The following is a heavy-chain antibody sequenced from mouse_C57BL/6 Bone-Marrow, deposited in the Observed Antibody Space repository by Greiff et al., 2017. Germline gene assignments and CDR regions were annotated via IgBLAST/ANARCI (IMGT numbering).Heavy chain of an antibody. Sequence: QVQLQQSGAELVRPGASVTLSCKASGYTFTDYEMHWVKQTPGHGLEWIGAIDPETGGTAYNQKFKGKAILTADKSSSTAYMELRSLTAEDSAVYYCTRGGIYYGSPFDYWGQGTTLTVSS. CDR2: IDPETGGT. CDR3: TRGGIYYGSPFDY. D-gene: IGHD1-1*01. V-gene: IGHV1-15*01. CDR1: GYTFTDYE. J-gene: IGHJ2*01.